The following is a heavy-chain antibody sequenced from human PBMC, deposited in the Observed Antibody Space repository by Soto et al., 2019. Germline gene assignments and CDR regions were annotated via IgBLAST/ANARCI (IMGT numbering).Heavy chain of an antibody. CDR2: IYYSGST. CDR3: ACIFSGGYGYGFYYYGMDV. Sequence: SETLSLTCTLSGGSISSSSYYWGWIRQPPGKGLEWIGSIYYSGSTYYNQSLKSRVTISVDTSKNQFSLKLSSVTAADTAVYYCACIFSGGYGYGFYYYGMDVWGQGTTVT. J-gene: IGHJ6*02. CDR1: GGSISSSSYY. V-gene: IGHV4-39*01. D-gene: IGHD5-18*01.